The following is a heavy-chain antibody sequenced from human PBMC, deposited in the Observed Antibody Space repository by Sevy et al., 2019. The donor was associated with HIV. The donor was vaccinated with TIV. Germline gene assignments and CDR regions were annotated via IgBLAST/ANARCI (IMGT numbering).Heavy chain of an antibody. CDR2: ISGSGSDI. Sequence: GGSLRLSCAASGFTSSDYYMSWIRQAPGKGLEWLSYISGSGSDIYYADSVKGRFTISRDNAKNSLYLQMSSLRADETAVYYCARDHVKDGDLGNYYYFAMDVWGQGTTVTVSS. D-gene: IGHD4-17*01. J-gene: IGHJ6*02. V-gene: IGHV3-11*01. CDR3: ARDHVKDGDLGNYYYFAMDV. CDR1: GFTSSDYY.